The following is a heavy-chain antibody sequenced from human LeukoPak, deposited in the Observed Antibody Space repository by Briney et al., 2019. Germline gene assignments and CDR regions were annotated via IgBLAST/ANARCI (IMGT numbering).Heavy chain of an antibody. D-gene: IGHD1-26*01. CDR3: ARVRRQVGSRWFDS. V-gene: IGHV3-53*01. Sequence: GGSLRLSCVASGFPFTNNYMSWVRQAQGRGLEWISVINFGGSVSYAESVKGRFTISRDNSNSTLYLQMNSLRVEDTALYYCARVRRQVGSRWFDSWGQGTLVTVSS. CDR2: INFGGSV. J-gene: IGHJ5*01. CDR1: GFPFTNNY.